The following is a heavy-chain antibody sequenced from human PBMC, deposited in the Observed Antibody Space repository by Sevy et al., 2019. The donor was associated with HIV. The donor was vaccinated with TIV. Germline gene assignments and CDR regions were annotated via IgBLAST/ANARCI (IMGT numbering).Heavy chain of an antibody. V-gene: IGHV3-48*02. CDR3: AREAYYYDSREENWFDP. Sequence: GGSLRLSCVGSGFTLSTYSMHWVRQAPGKGLEWLSSISSDRRTIYYADSLKGRFTISRDNAKNSLYLQMNSLRDEDTAVYYCAREAYYYDSREENWFDPWGQGALVTVSS. J-gene: IGHJ5*02. CDR2: ISSDRRTI. CDR1: GFTLSTYS. D-gene: IGHD3-22*01.